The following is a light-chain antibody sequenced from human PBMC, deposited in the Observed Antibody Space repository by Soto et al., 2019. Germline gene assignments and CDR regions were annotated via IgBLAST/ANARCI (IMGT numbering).Light chain of an antibody. V-gene: IGLV1-40*01. J-gene: IGLJ2*01. CDR1: SSNIGAGYD. CDR3: LSFDSSLRVV. Sequence: QSVLTQPPSVSGAPGQRVTISCTGSSSNIGAGYDVHWYQQLPGRAPELLIYGNTNRPSGVPDRFAASMSGTAASLAITGLQAEDDAAYYWLSFDSSLRVVFGGGTTLTVL. CDR2: GNT.